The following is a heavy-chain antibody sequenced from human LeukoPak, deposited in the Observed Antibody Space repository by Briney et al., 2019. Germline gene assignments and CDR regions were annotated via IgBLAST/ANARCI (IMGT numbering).Heavy chain of an antibody. CDR1: GGSISSYY. V-gene: IGHV4-59*08. CDR3: ARHSMPGIAAAEVIWFDP. CDR2: IYYSGST. J-gene: IGHJ5*02. Sequence: PSETLSLTCTVSGGSISSYYWSWIRQPPGKGLEWIGYIYYSGSTNYNPSLKSRVTISVDTSKNQFSPKLSSVTAADTAVYYCARHSMPGIAAAEVIWFDPWGQGTLVTVSS. D-gene: IGHD6-13*01.